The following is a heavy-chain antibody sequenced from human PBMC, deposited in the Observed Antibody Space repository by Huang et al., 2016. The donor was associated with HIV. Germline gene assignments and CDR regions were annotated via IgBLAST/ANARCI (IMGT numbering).Heavy chain of an antibody. CDR3: ARDNWAPFLTTFDS. Sequence: QVHLQESGPGLVKPSETLSITCSVSGGSISDHHWGWIRQSPRKGLEWIGSVYDTGTANYNPARKRRVTIFLDKAKNQLSLNLGSMTAADTAIYYCARDNWAPFLTTFDSWGPGSLVTVSS. D-gene: IGHD1-1*01. CDR1: GGSISDHH. CDR2: VYDTGTA. J-gene: IGHJ4*02. V-gene: IGHV4-59*11.